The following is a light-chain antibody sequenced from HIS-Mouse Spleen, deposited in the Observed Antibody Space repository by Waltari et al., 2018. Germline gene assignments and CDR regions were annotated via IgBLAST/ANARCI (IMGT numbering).Light chain of an antibody. V-gene: IGKV1-9*01. CDR3: QQLNSYPHT. J-gene: IGKJ2*01. CDR2: AAS. Sequence: DIQLTQSPSFLSASVGDIVTITCRASQGISSYLAWYQQKPGKAPKLLIYAASTLQSGVPSRFSGSGSGTEFTLTISSLQPEDFATYYCQQLNSYPHTFGQGTKLEIK. CDR1: QGISSY.